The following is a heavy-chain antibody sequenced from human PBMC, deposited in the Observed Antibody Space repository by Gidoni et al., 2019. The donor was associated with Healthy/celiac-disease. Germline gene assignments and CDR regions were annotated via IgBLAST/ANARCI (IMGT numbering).Heavy chain of an antibody. CDR3: ARGTPGRAAFDI. CDR1: GGTFSSYD. J-gene: IGHJ3*02. V-gene: IGHV1-69*06. D-gene: IGHD3-10*01. Sequence: QVQLVQSGAEVKQPGASVEVSCKASGGTFSSYDISGVRQAPGPGLEWMGGIIPLFGTANDAQKFQGRGTITADKSTSTAYMELSSLRSEDTAVYYCARGTPGRAAFDIWGQGTMVTVSS. CDR2: IIPLFGTA.